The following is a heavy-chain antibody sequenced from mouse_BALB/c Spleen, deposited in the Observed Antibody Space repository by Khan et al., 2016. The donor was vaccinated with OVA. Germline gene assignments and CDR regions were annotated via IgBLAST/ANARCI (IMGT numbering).Heavy chain of an antibody. CDR2: ISSGGTYT. CDR1: GFTFSTYG. Sequence: EVQVVESGGDLVKPGGSLKLSCAAFGFTFSTYGMSWVRQTPDKRLEWVATISSGGTYTYYPDSVKGRFTISRDNAKNTLYLQMSSLKSEDTAMYYCARLAYYYDSEGFAYWGQGTLVTVSA. V-gene: IGHV5-6*01. J-gene: IGHJ3*01. CDR3: ARLAYYYDSEGFAY. D-gene: IGHD1-1*01.